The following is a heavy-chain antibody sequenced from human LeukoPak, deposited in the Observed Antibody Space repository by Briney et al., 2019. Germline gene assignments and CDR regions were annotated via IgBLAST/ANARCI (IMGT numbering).Heavy chain of an antibody. Sequence: ASVKVSCKASGYTFTSYGISWVRQAPGQGLEWMGWISAYNGNTNYAQKLQGRVTMTRDTSISTAYMELSRLRSDDTAVYYCARASPDYDILTGYPGVSGYYMDVWGKGTTVTVSS. CDR1: GYTFTSYG. D-gene: IGHD3-9*01. CDR3: ARASPDYDILTGYPGVSGYYMDV. J-gene: IGHJ6*03. V-gene: IGHV1-18*01. CDR2: ISAYNGNT.